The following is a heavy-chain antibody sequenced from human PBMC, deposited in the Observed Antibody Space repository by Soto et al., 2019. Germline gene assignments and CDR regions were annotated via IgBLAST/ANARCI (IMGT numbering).Heavy chain of an antibody. V-gene: IGHV4-59*01. J-gene: IGHJ3*02. CDR2: IYYSGST. Sequence: QVQLQESGPGLVKPSETLSLTCTVSGGSISSYYWSWIRQPPGKGLEWIGYIYYSGSTNYNPSLKSRVTISVDTSKNQFSLKLSSVTAADTAVYYCAREGYSISWYAWGAFDNWGQGTMVTVSS. CDR3: AREGYSISWYAWGAFDN. D-gene: IGHD6-13*01. CDR1: GGSISSYY.